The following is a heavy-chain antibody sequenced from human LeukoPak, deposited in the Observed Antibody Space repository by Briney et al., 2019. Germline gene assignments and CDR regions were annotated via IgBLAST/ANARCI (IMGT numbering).Heavy chain of an antibody. CDR3: AKDQEGTAMVTHFDY. Sequence: PGGSLRLSCAASGFTFDDYAMHWVRQAPGKGLEWVSGISGSGGSTYYADSVKGRFTISRDNSKNTLYLQMNSLRAEDTAVYYCAKDQEGTAMVTHFDYWGQGTLVTVSS. D-gene: IGHD5-18*01. V-gene: IGHV3-23*01. CDR1: GFTFDDYA. CDR2: ISGSGGST. J-gene: IGHJ4*02.